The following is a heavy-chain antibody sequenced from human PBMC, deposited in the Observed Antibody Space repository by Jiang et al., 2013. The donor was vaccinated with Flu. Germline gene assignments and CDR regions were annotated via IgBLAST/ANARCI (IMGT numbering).Heavy chain of an antibody. D-gene: IGHD6-19*01. CDR1: GFSLSTSGMC. CDR2: IDWDDDK. V-gene: IGHV2-70*11. J-gene: IGHJ5*01. CDR3: ARTTVAGTPFIDS. Sequence: KPTQTLTLTCTFSGFSLSTSGMCVSWFRQPPGKALEWLARIDWDDDKYYGTSLKTRLAISKDTSKNQVVLTMTNLDPVDTATYYCARTTVAGTPFIDSWGQGTLVTVPS.